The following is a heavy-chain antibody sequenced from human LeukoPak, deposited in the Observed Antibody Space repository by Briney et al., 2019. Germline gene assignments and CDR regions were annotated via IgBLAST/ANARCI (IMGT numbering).Heavy chain of an antibody. CDR1: GGPFSGYY. J-gene: IGHJ6*02. Sequence: SETLSLTCAVYGGPFSGYYWSWIRQPPGKGLEWIGEINHSGSTNYNPSLKSRVTISVDTSKNQFSLKLSSVTAADTAVYYCARVATPRSSSYYYYGMDVWGQGTTVTVSS. D-gene: IGHD6-13*01. CDR2: INHSGST. CDR3: ARVATPRSSSYYYYGMDV. V-gene: IGHV4-34*01.